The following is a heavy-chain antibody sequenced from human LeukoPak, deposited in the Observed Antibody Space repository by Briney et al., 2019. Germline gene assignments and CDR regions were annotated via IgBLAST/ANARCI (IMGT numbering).Heavy chain of an antibody. D-gene: IGHD2-15*01. CDR2: ILDNGSKQ. J-gene: IGHJ3*01. Sequence: GTSLRLSCAASGFSFSQHGMHWVRQAPGKGLEWVAVILDNGSKQWYAESVKGRFTISRDNSRNTLYLQMNSLRPDDSALYFCVGDDLLEDNGFDLWGQGTLVTVSS. V-gene: IGHV3-33*01. CDR3: VGDDLLEDNGFDL. CDR1: GFSFSQHG.